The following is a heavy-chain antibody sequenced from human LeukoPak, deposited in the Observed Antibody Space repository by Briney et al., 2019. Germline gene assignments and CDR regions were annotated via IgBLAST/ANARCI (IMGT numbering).Heavy chain of an antibody. CDR2: ISSSSTYI. J-gene: IGHJ4*02. Sequence: GGSLRLSCAASGFTFSDYNMNWVRQAPGKGLEWVSVISSSSTYIYYADSVKGRFTISRDNAKNSLYLQMNSLRAEDTAVYYCARDANQKSGSYHDYWGQGTLVTVSS. D-gene: IGHD1-26*01. CDR3: ARDANQKSGSYHDY. V-gene: IGHV3-21*06. CDR1: GFTFSDYN.